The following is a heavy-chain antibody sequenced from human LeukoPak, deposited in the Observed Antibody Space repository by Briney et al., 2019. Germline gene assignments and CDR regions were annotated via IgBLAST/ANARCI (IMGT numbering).Heavy chain of an antibody. Sequence: GGSLRLSCAASGVSFSYYAMHWVRQAPGKGLEWVSLITANGDSTYYADSVKGRFTISRDNSKNSLSLQMNSLRTEDTALYYCAKDIEAGTAGFSFGYWGQGTLVAVSS. J-gene: IGHJ4*02. V-gene: IGHV3-43*02. CDR1: GVSFSYYA. D-gene: IGHD2-21*02. CDR3: AKDIEAGTAGFSFGY. CDR2: ITANGDST.